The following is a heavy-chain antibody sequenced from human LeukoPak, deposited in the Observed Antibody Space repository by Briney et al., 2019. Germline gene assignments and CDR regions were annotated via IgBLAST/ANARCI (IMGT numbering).Heavy chain of an antibody. Sequence: GASVKVSCKASGGTFSSYAISWVRQAPGQELEWMGGIIPIFGTANYAQKFQGRVTITADESTSTAYMELSSLRSEDTAVYYCARSDILTGYYAGYYGMDVWGQGTTVTVSS. V-gene: IGHV1-69*13. CDR3: ARSDILTGYYAGYYGMDV. CDR1: GGTFSSYA. CDR2: IIPIFGTA. J-gene: IGHJ6*02. D-gene: IGHD3-9*01.